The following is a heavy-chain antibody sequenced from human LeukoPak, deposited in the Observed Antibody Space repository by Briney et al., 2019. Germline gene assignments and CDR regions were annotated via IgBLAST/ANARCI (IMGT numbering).Heavy chain of an antibody. J-gene: IGHJ4*02. CDR3: AGGYYDFWSGEDY. Sequence: PSETLSLTCTVSGGSISSGGYYWSWIRQPPGKGLEWIGYIYHSGSTYYNPSLKSRVTISVDRSKNQFSLKLSSVTAADTAVYYCAGGYYDFWSGEDYWGQGTLVTVSS. CDR1: GGSISSGGYY. V-gene: IGHV4-30-2*01. D-gene: IGHD3-3*01. CDR2: IYHSGST.